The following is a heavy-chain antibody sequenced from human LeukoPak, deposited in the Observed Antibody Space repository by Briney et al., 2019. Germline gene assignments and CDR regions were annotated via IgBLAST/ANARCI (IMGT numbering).Heavy chain of an antibody. CDR1: GYSFTGFY. Sequence: AAVKVSCKASGYSFTGFYLHWVRQAPGQGLEWMGRINPDSGVTKYAQQFQGRVTMTRDTSTRTGYMELTSLTSDDTAVYYCARDDGVATIIDYWGPGTLVTVSS. CDR2: INPDSGVT. J-gene: IGHJ4*02. V-gene: IGHV1-2*06. CDR3: ARDDGVATIIDY. D-gene: IGHD5-24*01.